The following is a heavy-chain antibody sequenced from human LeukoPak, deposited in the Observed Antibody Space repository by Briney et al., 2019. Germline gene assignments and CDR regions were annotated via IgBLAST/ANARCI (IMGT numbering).Heavy chain of an antibody. CDR1: GDSISYFY. D-gene: IGHD7-27*01. Sequence: SETLSLTCSVSGDSISYFYWSWIRQAAGKGLEWIGRISGSGSTDYNASLQSRVTISVDTSKNQFSLKLYSVTAADTAVYYCATLGSTYSESYFHHWGQGTRVTVSS. CDR2: ISGSGST. J-gene: IGHJ1*01. V-gene: IGHV4-4*07. CDR3: ATLGSTYSESYFHH.